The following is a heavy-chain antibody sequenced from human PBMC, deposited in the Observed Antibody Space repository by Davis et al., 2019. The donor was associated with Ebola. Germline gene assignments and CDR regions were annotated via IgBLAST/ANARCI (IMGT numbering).Heavy chain of an antibody. Sequence: MPSDTLSPTCTVSGGSISSSSYYWGWIRQSPGKGLEWIATIHHTGSTYYNPSLKSRVTISLDTSKNQFSLKLNSVGAADTAVYYCAREAADGNGMDYWGQGTLVTVSS. CDR3: AREAADGNGMDY. V-gene: IGHV4-39*02. D-gene: IGHD6-13*01. J-gene: IGHJ4*02. CDR2: IHHTGST. CDR1: GGSISSSSYY.